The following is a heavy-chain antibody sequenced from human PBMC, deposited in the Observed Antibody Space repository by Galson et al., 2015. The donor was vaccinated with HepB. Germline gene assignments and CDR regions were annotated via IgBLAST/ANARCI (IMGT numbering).Heavy chain of an antibody. V-gene: IGHV3-30-3*01. CDR2: ISYDGSNK. D-gene: IGHD1-26*01. CDR3: ARVIVGASFYYGMDV. Sequence: SLRLSCAASGFTFSSYAMHWVRQAPGKGLEWVAVISYDGSNKYYADSVKGRFTISRDNSNNTLYLQINSLRADDTAIYFCARVIVGASFYYGMDVWGQGTTVTVSS. CDR1: GFTFSSYA. J-gene: IGHJ6*02.